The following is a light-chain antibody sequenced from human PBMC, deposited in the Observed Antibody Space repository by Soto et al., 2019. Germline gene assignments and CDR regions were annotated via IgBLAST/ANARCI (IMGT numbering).Light chain of an antibody. Sequence: AIQMTQSPSSLSASVGDRGTITCRASQGIRNDLGWYQQNPGKAPKLLIYAASSLQSGVPSRFSGSGSGTDFTLTISSLQPEDFATYYCLQDYNYPFTFGPGTKVDIK. J-gene: IGKJ3*01. CDR1: QGIRND. CDR2: AAS. V-gene: IGKV1-6*01. CDR3: LQDYNYPFT.